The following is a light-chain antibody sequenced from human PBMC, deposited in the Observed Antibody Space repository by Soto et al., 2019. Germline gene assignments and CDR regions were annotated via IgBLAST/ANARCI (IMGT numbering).Light chain of an antibody. V-gene: IGLV2-14*01. CDR2: EVS. CDR1: SNDVGGYNY. Sequence: QSALTQPASVSGSPGQSITISCTGTSNDVGGYNYVSWYQQHPGKAPKLMIYEVSNRPSGVSNRFSGSKSGNTASLTISGLQAEDEADYYCSSYTSINTVVFGGGTQLTVL. CDR3: SSYTSINTVV. J-gene: IGLJ2*01.